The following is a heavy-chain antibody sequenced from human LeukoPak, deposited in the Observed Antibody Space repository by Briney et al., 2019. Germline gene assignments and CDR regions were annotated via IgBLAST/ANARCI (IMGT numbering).Heavy chain of an antibody. J-gene: IGHJ6*02. CDR1: GGTFSSYA. CDR2: IIPILGIA. V-gene: IGHV1-69*04. Sequence: SVNVSYKASGGTFSSYAISWVRQDPGHGLEWMGRIIPILGIANYAQKFQGRVTITADKSTSTAYMELSSLRSEDTAVYCRARVRITIFGLVIPPGMDVRGQGTTVTVSS. CDR3: ARVRITIFGLVIPPGMDV. D-gene: IGHD3-3*01.